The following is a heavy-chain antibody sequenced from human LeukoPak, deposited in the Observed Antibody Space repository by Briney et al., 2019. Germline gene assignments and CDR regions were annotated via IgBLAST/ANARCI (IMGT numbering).Heavy chain of an antibody. J-gene: IGHJ4*02. CDR2: ITGSGDTT. V-gene: IGHV3-23*01. CDR3: ARAYGSSGYYQLPIDY. CDR1: GFTFSSYS. Sequence: PGGSLRLSCAASGFTFSSYSMNWVRQAPGKGLEWVSGITGSGDTTHHADSVKGRFTISRDNSKNTLFLQMNSLRVEDTALYYCARAYGSSGYYQLPIDYWGQGTLVTVSS. D-gene: IGHD3-22*01.